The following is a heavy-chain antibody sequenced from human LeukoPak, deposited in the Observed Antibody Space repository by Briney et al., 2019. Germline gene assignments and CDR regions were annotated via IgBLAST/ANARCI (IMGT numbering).Heavy chain of an antibody. Sequence: SETLSLTCAVYGGSFSGCYWSWIRQPPGKGLEWVGEINHSGSTNYNPSLKSRVTISVDTSKNQFSLKLSSVTAADTAVYYCARVRPLAVAGFDYWGQGTLVTVSS. CDR3: ARVRPLAVAGFDY. D-gene: IGHD6-19*01. J-gene: IGHJ4*02. CDR1: GGSFSGCY. CDR2: INHSGST. V-gene: IGHV4-34*01.